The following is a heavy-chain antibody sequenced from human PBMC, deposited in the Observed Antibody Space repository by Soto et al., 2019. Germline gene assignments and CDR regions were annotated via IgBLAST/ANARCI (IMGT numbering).Heavy chain of an antibody. D-gene: IGHD2-2*01. CDR2: MNPNSGNT. CDR3: ARVVSYCSSTSCYAFDY. V-gene: IGHV1-8*01. J-gene: IGHJ4*02. CDR1: GYTFTSYD. Sequence: AXVKVSCKASGYTFTSYDINWVRQATGQCLEWMGRMNPNSGNTGYAQKFQGRVTMTRNTSISTAYMELSSLRSEDTAVYYCARVVSYCSSTSCYAFDYWGQGTLVTVSS.